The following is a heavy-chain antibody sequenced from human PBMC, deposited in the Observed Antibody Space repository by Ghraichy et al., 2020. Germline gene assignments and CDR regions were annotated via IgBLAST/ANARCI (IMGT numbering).Heavy chain of an antibody. CDR1: GGSFSDSL. V-gene: IGHV4-34*01. D-gene: IGHD3-3*01. CDR2: IDHSGSA. Sequence: SETLSLTCAVYGGSFSDSLWTWIRQSPGKGLDWIGEIDHSGSANYDPSLKSRLSLSVDTSKNQFFLKLSSVTAADTAIYYCARPNYDLRTSCSYMDVWGKGTPVTFSS. J-gene: IGHJ6*03. CDR3: ARPNYDLRTSCSYMDV.